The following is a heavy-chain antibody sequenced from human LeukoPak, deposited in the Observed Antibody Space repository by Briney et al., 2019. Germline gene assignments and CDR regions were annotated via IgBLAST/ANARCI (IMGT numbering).Heavy chain of an antibody. Sequence: GGSLRLSCAVSGFTFSSYAMHWVRQAPGKGLEYVSGISSNGGSTYYAKSVKGRFTISRDNSKNTLFLQMGSLRAEDMAVYYCARSDTILKTTFDYWGQGTLVTVSS. J-gene: IGHJ4*02. CDR2: ISSNGGST. D-gene: IGHD2-21*01. V-gene: IGHV3-64*01. CDR3: ARSDTILKTTFDY. CDR1: GFTFSSYA.